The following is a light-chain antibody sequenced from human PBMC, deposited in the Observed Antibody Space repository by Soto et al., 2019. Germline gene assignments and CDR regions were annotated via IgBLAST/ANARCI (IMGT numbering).Light chain of an antibody. CDR2: DAS. CDR1: HSVGST. V-gene: IGKV3-11*01. Sequence: TQSPATLSVSPGERATLSCRASHSVGSTLAWYQQKPGQAPRLLIYDASNRATGIPARFSGSGSGTDFTLTISSLEPEDFAVYYCQQRSNWPPTFGGGTKVDIK. CDR3: QQRSNWPPT. J-gene: IGKJ4*01.